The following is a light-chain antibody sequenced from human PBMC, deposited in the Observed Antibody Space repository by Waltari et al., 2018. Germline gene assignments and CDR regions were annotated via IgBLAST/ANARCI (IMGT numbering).Light chain of an antibody. Sequence: EIVMTQSPATLSVSPGERAVLSCRASQSVTTNLAWYQQKPGQAPWLLIYGASTRATNIPARFSGSGSGTEFNLTISSLQSEDFAVYYCHQYNNGPPYNFGQGTKLEI. J-gene: IGKJ2*01. CDR1: QSVTTN. V-gene: IGKV3-15*01. CDR2: GAS. CDR3: HQYNNGPPYN.